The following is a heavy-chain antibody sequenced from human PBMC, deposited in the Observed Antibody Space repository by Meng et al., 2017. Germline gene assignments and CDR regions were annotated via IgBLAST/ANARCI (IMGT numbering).Heavy chain of an antibody. Sequence: SVKVSCKASGSTFSSYAISWVRQAPGQGLEWMGGIIPIFGTANYAQKFQGRVTITADKSTSTAYMELSSLRAEDTAVYYCARMGSMVRGVPRHDAFDIWGQGTMVTVSS. V-gene: IGHV1-69*06. CDR2: IIPIFGTA. J-gene: IGHJ3*02. D-gene: IGHD3-10*01. CDR1: GSTFSSYA. CDR3: ARMGSMVRGVPRHDAFDI.